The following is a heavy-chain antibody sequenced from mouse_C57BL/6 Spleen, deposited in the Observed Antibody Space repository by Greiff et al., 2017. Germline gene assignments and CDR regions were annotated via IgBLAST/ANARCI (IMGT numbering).Heavy chain of an antibody. CDR3: ARPLLYYGSRYFDV. CDR2: INPNNGGT. D-gene: IGHD1-1*01. CDR1: GYTFTDYN. J-gene: IGHJ1*03. Sequence: EVKLQESGPELVKPGASVKIPCKASGYTFTDYNMDWVKQSHGKSLEWIGDINPNNGGTIYNQKFKGKATLTVDKSSSTAYMELRSLTSEDTAVYYCARPLLYYGSRYFDVWGTGTTVTVSS. V-gene: IGHV1-18*01.